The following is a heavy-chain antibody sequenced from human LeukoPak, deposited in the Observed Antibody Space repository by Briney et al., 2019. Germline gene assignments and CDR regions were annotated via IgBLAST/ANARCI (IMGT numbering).Heavy chain of an antibody. CDR3: ASQTQWLGYLYFDY. CDR2: ISAYNGNT. Sequence: ASVKVSCKASGYTFTSYGISWVRQAPGQGLKWMGWISAYNGNTNYAQKLQGRVTMTTDTSTSTAYMELRSLRSDDTAVYYCASQTQWLGYLYFDYWGQGTLVTVSS. CDR1: GYTFTSYG. J-gene: IGHJ4*02. V-gene: IGHV1-18*01. D-gene: IGHD6-19*01.